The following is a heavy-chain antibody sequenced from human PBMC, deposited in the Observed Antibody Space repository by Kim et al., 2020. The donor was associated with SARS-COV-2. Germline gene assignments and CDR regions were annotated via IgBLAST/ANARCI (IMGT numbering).Heavy chain of an antibody. D-gene: IGHD1-26*01. CDR1: GYTFTSYY. J-gene: IGHJ6*02. CDR2: INPSGGST. V-gene: IGHV1-46*01. CDR3: ARDHQLLRGSYYYYYGMDV. Sequence: ASVKVSCKASGYTFTSYYMHWVRQAPGQGLEWMGIINPSGGSTSYAQKFQGRVTMTRDTSTSTVYMELSSLRSEDTAVYYCARDHQLLRGSYYYYYGMDVWGQGTTVTVSS.